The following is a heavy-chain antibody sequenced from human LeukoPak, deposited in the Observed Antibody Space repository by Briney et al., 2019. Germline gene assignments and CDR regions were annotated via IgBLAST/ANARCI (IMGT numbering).Heavy chain of an antibody. Sequence: SVKVSCKASGGTFSSYAISWVRQAPGQGLEWMGRIIPILGIANCAQKFQGRVTITADKSTSTAYMELSSLRSEDTAVYYCARAGDYYYDSSGYSDYWGQGTLVTVSS. V-gene: IGHV1-69*04. CDR3: ARAGDYYYDSSGYSDY. J-gene: IGHJ4*02. CDR2: IIPILGIA. CDR1: GGTFSSYA. D-gene: IGHD3-22*01.